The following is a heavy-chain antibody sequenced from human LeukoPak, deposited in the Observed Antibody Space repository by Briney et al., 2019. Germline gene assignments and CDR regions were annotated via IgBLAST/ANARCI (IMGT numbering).Heavy chain of an antibody. Sequence: GGSLRLSCAASGFAFSSYGMHWVRQAPGKGLEWVAVIWYDGSNKYYADSVKGRFTISRDNSKNTLYLQMNSLRAEDTAVYYCAKDRTYYDILTGPTFDPWGQGTLVTVSS. D-gene: IGHD3-9*01. J-gene: IGHJ5*02. V-gene: IGHV3-33*06. CDR1: GFAFSSYG. CDR2: IWYDGSNK. CDR3: AKDRTYYDILTGPTFDP.